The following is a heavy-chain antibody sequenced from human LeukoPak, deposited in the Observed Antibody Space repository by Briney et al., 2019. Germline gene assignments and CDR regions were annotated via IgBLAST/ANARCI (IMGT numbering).Heavy chain of an antibody. Sequence: ASVKVSCKASGYTFTTYAMHWVRQAPGQGLEWMGWINAGNGNTKYSQKFQARVTITGDTSASTAYMELSSLRSEDTAVYYCARDPIGSRWPYYFDYWGQGTLVTVSS. D-gene: IGHD6-13*01. V-gene: IGHV1-3*01. J-gene: IGHJ4*02. CDR3: ARDPIGSRWPYYFDY. CDR1: GYTFTTYA. CDR2: INAGNGNT.